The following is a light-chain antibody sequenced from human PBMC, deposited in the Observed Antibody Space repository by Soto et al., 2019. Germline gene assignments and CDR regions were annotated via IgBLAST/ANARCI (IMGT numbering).Light chain of an antibody. V-gene: IGLV1-47*01. Sequence: QSVLPQPPSASGTPGQRGTISCSGSRSNIGSNSVYWYQQLPGTAPKLLIYRNNQRPSGVPDRFSGSKSGTSASLASSGLRSEDEADYYCAAWDDSLSGWVLGGGTKLTVL. CDR3: AAWDDSLSGWV. CDR2: RNN. CDR1: RSNIGSNS. J-gene: IGLJ3*02.